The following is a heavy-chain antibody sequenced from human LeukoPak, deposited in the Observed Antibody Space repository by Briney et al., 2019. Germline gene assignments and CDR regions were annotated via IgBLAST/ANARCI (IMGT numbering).Heavy chain of an antibody. CDR1: GFTFSSYW. D-gene: IGHD2-2*01. CDR2: IKQDGSEK. Sequence: GGSLRLSCAASGFTFSSYWMSWVRQAPGKGLEWVANIKQDGSEKYYVDSVKGRFTISRDNAKNSLYLQMNSLRAEDTALYYCAKALGSGCSSTSCHDYYFDYWGQGTLVTVSS. J-gene: IGHJ4*02. CDR3: AKALGSGCSSTSCHDYYFDY. V-gene: IGHV3-7*03.